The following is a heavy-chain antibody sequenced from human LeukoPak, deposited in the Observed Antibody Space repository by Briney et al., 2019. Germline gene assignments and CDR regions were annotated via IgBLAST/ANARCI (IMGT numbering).Heavy chain of an antibody. CDR2: INTDGSST. J-gene: IGHJ4*02. D-gene: IGHD3-3*01. CDR1: GFTFSSYC. CDR3: ARAPNDYWSSYSASFDS. V-gene: IGHV3-74*01. Sequence: GGSLRLSCAASGFTFSSYCMHWVRQAPGKGLVWVSRINTDGSSTGYADSVKGRFTISRDNAKNTLYLQMNSLRAEDTAVYYCARAPNDYWSSYSASFDSWGQGTLVTVSS.